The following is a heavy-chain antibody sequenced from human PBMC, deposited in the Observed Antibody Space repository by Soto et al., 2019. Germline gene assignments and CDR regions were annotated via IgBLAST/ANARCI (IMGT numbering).Heavy chain of an antibody. Sequence: QVQLVQSGAEVKNPGSSVKVSCKASGGTFTSYTITWVRQAPGQGLEWMGGIIPIFGTTNYAQKFQGRVTITADTSMNTAYMELSSLRSDDTAVYYCARGYCSSSSCYTRVNLVYYYGLDVWGQRSTVTVSS. D-gene: IGHD2-2*02. CDR1: GGTFTSYT. J-gene: IGHJ6*02. V-gene: IGHV1-69*06. CDR3: ARGYCSSSSCYTRVNLVYYYGLDV. CDR2: IIPIFGTT.